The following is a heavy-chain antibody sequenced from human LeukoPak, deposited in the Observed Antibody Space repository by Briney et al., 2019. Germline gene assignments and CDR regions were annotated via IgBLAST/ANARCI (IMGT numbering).Heavy chain of an antibody. D-gene: IGHD5-24*01. CDR3: VKDIQLST. Sequence: GGSLRLSCAASGFNFITAAMTGVRQAPGKGLEWVSLIGSSGGSTYYADSVKGRFTISRDNFNHTLSLQMNSLRVEDTAIYYCVKDIQLSTWGLGTMVTVSS. CDR1: GFNFITAA. J-gene: IGHJ3*01. CDR2: IGSSGGST. V-gene: IGHV3-23*01.